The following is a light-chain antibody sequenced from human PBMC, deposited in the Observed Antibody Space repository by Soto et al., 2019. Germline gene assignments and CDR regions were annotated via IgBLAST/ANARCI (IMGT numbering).Light chain of an antibody. V-gene: IGLV4-60*03. CDR1: SGHSNYV. J-gene: IGLJ3*02. CDR2: LEGSGNC. Sequence: QSVLTQSSSASASLGSSVKLTCTRSSGHSNYVIAWHQQQPGTAPRYLMKLEGSGNCNKGSGVHDRCSGSSTGADRYLTIPKLRSEDEDDYFCETWDSSTQVFGAGTKLTVL. CDR3: ETWDSSTQV.